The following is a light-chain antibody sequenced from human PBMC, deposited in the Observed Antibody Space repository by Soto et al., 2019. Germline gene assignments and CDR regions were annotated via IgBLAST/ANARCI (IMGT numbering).Light chain of an antibody. CDR1: QDFSNF. J-gene: IGKJ4*01. V-gene: IGKV1-9*01. Sequence: DIQLTQSPSFLSASIGARVPITCRASQDFSNFLAWYQQKPGRAPKLLMYDASTLQSGVPSRFSGSGSGTEFTLTISSLQPEDFATYYCQQLYSFPLTFGGGTKVDIK. CDR2: DAS. CDR3: QQLYSFPLT.